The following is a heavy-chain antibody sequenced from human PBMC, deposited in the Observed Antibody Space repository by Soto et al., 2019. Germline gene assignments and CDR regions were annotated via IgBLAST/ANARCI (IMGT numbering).Heavy chain of an antibody. D-gene: IGHD1-1*01. CDR3: ARVSNSLPDY. CDR2: INPSRGST. Sequence: QVQLVQSGAEVKKPGASVKVSCQASGCMFTSNHIHWVRQAPGQGLEWMGIINPSRGSTTYAQSFQGRVSMTRDTSTRTVYMELSSLRSDDTAVYFCARVSNSLPDYWGQGTLVTVSS. J-gene: IGHJ4*02. V-gene: IGHV1-46*01. CDR1: GCMFTSNH.